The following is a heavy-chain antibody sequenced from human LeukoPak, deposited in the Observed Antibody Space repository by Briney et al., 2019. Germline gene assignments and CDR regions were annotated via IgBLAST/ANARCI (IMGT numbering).Heavy chain of an antibody. D-gene: IGHD6-19*01. CDR1: GGSISTYY. J-gene: IGHJ4*02. CDR2: ISYIGST. V-gene: IGHV4-59*01. CDR3: ARGSGWYYD. Sequence: SETLSLTCTVSGGSISTYYRSWIRQPPGEGLEWIGYISYIGSTNYNPSLKSRVTISIDTSKNQFSLKLSSVAAADTAVYYCARGSGWYYDWGQGTLVTVSS.